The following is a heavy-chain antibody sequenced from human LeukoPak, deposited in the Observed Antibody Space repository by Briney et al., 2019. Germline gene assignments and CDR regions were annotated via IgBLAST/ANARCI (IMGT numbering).Heavy chain of an antibody. CDR3: ARVLGEWELPYYFDY. Sequence: PSETLSLTCTVSGGSISIYYWNWIRQPAGKGLEWLGHIYTSGSTDYNPSLKSRVTMSVDTSKNQFSLKLSSVTAADTAVYYCARVLGEWELPYYFDYWGQGTLVTVSS. D-gene: IGHD1-26*01. V-gene: IGHV4-4*07. J-gene: IGHJ4*02. CDR1: GGSISIYY. CDR2: IYTSGST.